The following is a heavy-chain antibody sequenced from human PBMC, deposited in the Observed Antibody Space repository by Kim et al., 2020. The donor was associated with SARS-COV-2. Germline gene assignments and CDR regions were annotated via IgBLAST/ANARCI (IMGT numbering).Heavy chain of an antibody. D-gene: IGHD3-9*01. V-gene: IGHV4-59*01. J-gene: IGHJ5*02. CDR1: GGSISSYY. CDR2: IYYSGST. Sequence: SETLSLTCTVSGGSISSYYWSWIRQPPGKGLEWIGYIYYSGSTNYNPSLKSRVTISVDTSKNQFSLKLSSVTAADTAVYYCARSTTLTWFDPWGQGTLVTVSS. CDR3: ARSTTLTWFDP.